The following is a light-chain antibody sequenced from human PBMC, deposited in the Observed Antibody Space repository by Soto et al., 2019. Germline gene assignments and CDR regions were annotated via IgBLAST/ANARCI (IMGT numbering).Light chain of an antibody. Sequence: QSVLTQPPSASGTPGQRVTISCSGSSSNIGSNTVNWYQQLPGTAPKLLIYSNNQRPSGVPDRFSGSKSGTSASLAISGLQSEDEADYYCAAWDDSLSVVVFGGGTKLTVL. CDR3: AAWDDSLSVVV. CDR1: SSNIGSNT. V-gene: IGLV1-44*01. J-gene: IGLJ2*01. CDR2: SNN.